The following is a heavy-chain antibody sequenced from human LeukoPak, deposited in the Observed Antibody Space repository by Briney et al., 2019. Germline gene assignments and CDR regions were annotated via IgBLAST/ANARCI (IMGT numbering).Heavy chain of an antibody. D-gene: IGHD6-13*01. CDR1: GGTFSSYA. CDR3: ASPQRIAAAGHDAFDI. CDR2: IIPIFGTA. J-gene: IGHJ3*02. Sequence: SVKVSCKASGGTFSSYAISWVRQAPGQGLEWMGGIIPIFGTANYAQKFQGRVTITTDESTSTAYTELSSLRSEDTAVYYCASPQRIAAAGHDAFDIWGQGTMVTVSS. V-gene: IGHV1-69*05.